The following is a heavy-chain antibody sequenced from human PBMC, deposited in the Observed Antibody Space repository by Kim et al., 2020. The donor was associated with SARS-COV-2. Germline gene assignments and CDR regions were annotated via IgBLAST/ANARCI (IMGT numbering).Heavy chain of an antibody. J-gene: IGHJ4*02. CDR3: AKERGWEVRGVIIGNYFDY. V-gene: IGHV3-23*01. Sequence: GGSLRLSCAASGFTFSSYAMSWVRQAPGKGLEWVSAISGSGGSTYYADSVKGRFTISRDNSKNTLYLQMNSLRAEDTAVYYCAKERGWEVRGVIIGNYFDYWGQGTLVTVSS. CDR1: GFTFSSYA. CDR2: ISGSGGST. D-gene: IGHD3-10*01.